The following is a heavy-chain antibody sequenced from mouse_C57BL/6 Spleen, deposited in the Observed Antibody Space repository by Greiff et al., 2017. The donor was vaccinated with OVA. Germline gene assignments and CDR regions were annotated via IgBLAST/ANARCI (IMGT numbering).Heavy chain of an antibody. D-gene: IGHD4-1*01. CDR1: GYTFTDYE. CDR2: IDPETGGT. V-gene: IGHV1-15*01. J-gene: IGHJ2*01. CDR3: GTGPFDY. Sequence: QVQLQQPGAELVMPGASVTLSCKASGYTFTDYEMHWVKQTPVHGLEWIGAIDPETGGTAYNQKFKGKAILTADKSSSTAYMELRSLTSEDSAVYYTGTGPFDYWGQGTTLTVSS.